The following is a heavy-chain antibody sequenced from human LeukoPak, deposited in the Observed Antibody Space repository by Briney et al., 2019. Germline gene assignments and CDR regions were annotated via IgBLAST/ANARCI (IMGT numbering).Heavy chain of an antibody. CDR2: INPSGGST. CDR3: ARIYSGYDRFDY. CDR1: GYTFTSYY. V-gene: IGHV1-46*01. D-gene: IGHD5-12*01. Sequence: ASVKVSCKASGYTFTSYYMHWVRQAPGQGLEWMGIINPSGGSTSYAQKFQGRVTMTRDTSTSTVYMKLSSLRSEDTAVYYCARIYSGYDRFDYWGQGTLVTVSS. J-gene: IGHJ4*02.